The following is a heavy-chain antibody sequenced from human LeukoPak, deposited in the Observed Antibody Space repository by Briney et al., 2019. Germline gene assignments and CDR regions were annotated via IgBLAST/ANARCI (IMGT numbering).Heavy chain of an antibody. Sequence: GGSLRLSCAASGFTVSSNYMSWVRQAPGKGLEWVSVIYSGGSTYYADSVKGRFTISRDNSKNTLYLQMNSLRAEDTAVYYCARDSSVVPVDYWGQGTLVTVSS. CDR3: ARDSSVVPVDY. CDR1: GFTVSSNY. J-gene: IGHJ4*02. D-gene: IGHD2-2*01. V-gene: IGHV3-66*01. CDR2: IYSGGST.